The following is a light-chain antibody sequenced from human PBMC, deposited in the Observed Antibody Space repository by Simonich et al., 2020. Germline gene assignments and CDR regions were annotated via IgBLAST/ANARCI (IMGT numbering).Light chain of an antibody. Sequence: DIQMTQSPSAMSASVGDRVTITCRTSQGIGNYLAWFQQKPGKVPKRLIYAAYSLQSGVPSRFSGSGSGTDFTLTISSLEPEDFAVYYCQQRSNWPPFTFGPGTKVDIK. V-gene: IGKV1-17*03. CDR2: AAY. J-gene: IGKJ3*01. CDR3: QQRSNWPPFT. CDR1: QGIGNY.